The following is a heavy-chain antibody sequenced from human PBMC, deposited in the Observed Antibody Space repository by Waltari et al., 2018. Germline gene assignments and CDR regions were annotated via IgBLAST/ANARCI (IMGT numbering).Heavy chain of an antibody. CDR2: ISYDGSNK. D-gene: IGHD2-2*01. V-gene: IGHV3-30*16. Sequence: QVQLVESGGGVVQPGRSLRLSCAASGFTFSSYAMHWVGQAPGKGLEGVAVISYDGSNKYYADSVKGRFTISRDNSKNTLYLQMNSLRAEDTAVYYCARGGQYQLLFVFDPWGQGTLVTVSS. CDR1: GFTFSSYA. J-gene: IGHJ5*02. CDR3: ARGGQYQLLFVFDP.